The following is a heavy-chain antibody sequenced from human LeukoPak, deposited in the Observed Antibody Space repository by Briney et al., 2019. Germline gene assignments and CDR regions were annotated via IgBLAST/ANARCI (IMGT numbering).Heavy chain of an antibody. CDR3: ARAGGLGTYYPNWFDP. D-gene: IGHD3-10*01. V-gene: IGHV4-61*02. Sequence: SQTLSLTCTVSGGSISSDTYSWSWVRQPAGKGLESIGRIYTSESTNYNPSLKSRVTISVDTSKNQFSLKLNSVTAADTAFYYCARAGGLGTYYPNWFDPWGQGTLVTVSS. CDR1: GGSISSDTYS. CDR2: IYTSEST. J-gene: IGHJ5*02.